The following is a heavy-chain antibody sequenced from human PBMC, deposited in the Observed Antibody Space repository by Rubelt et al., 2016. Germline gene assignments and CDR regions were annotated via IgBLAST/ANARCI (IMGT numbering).Heavy chain of an antibody. J-gene: IGHJ4*02. CDR2: ISSSSSYI. V-gene: IGHV3-21*01. Sequence: APGKGLEWVSSISSSSSYIYYADSVKGRFTISRDNAKNSLYLQMNSLRAEDTAVYYCTRGVGWKAGPSDYWGQGTLVTVSS. D-gene: IGHD6-13*01. CDR3: TRGVGWKAGPSDY.